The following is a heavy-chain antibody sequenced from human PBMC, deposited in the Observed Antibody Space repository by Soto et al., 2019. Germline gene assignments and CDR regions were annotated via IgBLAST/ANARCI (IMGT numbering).Heavy chain of an antibody. CDR2: IYYSGNT. Sequence: SETLSLTCTVSGGSIGSGSYYCSWIRQPQGKGLEWIGYIYYSGNTYYNPSLKSRVTISVDTSKNQYSLKLSSVTAADTAVYYCAVTTVTTEGFHYWGQGTLVTVSS. V-gene: IGHV4-30-4*01. J-gene: IGHJ4*02. CDR3: AVTTVTTEGFHY. CDR1: GGSIGSGSYY. D-gene: IGHD4-17*01.